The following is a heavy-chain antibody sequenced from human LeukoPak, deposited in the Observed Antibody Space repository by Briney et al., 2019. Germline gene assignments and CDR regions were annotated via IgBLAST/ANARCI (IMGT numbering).Heavy chain of an antibody. CDR1: GASINSDTYY. CDR3: ARNRYYYGSGSYGVPNWFDP. V-gene: IGHV4-39*01. J-gene: IGHJ5*02. D-gene: IGHD3-10*01. CDR2: HSHSGSA. Sequence: SETLSLTCTVSGASINSDTYYWGWIRQPPGKGLEWIGTHSHSGSAYYNPSLRSRVTMSVDTSKNQFSLKLSSVTAADTAVYYCARNRYYYGSGSYGVPNWFDPWGQGTLVTVSS.